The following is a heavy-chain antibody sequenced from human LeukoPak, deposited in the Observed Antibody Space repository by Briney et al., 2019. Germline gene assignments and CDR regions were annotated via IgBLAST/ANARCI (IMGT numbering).Heavy chain of an antibody. CDR1: GFNFNNYD. CDR3: ARDLVRIAAAGNRGFDY. D-gene: IGHD6-13*01. CDR2: ISSSSSYI. V-gene: IGHV3-21*01. Sequence: GGSLTLSCVASGFNFNNYDLHWVRQAPGKGLEWVSSISSSSSYIYYADSVKGRFTISRDNAKNSLYLQMNSLRAEDTAVYYCARDLVRIAAAGNRGFDYWGQGTLVTVSS. J-gene: IGHJ4*02.